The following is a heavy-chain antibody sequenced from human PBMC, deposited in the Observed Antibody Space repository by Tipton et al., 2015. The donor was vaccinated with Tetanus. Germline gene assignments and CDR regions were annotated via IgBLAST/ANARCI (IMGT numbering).Heavy chain of an antibody. J-gene: IGHJ3*02. CDR3: VRDHARACGGDCYPGGFDI. D-gene: IGHD2-21*02. V-gene: IGHV4-30-4*01. CDR1: GGSISNSNFY. CDR2: ICYSGST. Sequence: TLSLTCIVSGGSISNSNFYWSWIRQPPGKGLEWIGYICYSGSTYYNPSLKGRVTVSLDTSKNQFSLRLTSVTDADTAVYYCVRDHARACGGDCYPGGFDIWGQGTMVSVSS.